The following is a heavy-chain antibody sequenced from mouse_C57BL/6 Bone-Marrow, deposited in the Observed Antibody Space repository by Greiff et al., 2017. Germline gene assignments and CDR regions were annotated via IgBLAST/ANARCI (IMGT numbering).Heavy chain of an antibody. J-gene: IGHJ4*01. CDR1: GYTFTSYW. V-gene: IGHV1-69*01. Sequence: VQLQQPGAELVMPGASVKLSCKASGYTFTSYWMHWVKQRPGQGLEWIGEIDPSDSYTNYNQKFKGKSTLTVAKSSSTAFLHPSSLTTEDAAVYYCARDQMVTGDMDYWGQGTAVTVSA. D-gene: IGHD2-2*01. CDR3: ARDQMVTGDMDY. CDR2: IDPSDSYT.